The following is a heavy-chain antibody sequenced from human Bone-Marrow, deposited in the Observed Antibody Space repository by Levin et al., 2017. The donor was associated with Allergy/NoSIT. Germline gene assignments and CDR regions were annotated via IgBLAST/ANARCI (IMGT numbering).Heavy chain of an antibody. V-gene: IGHV1-8*01. CDR3: ARGDIAAADPIDY. CDR1: GYTFTSYD. CDR2: MNPNSGNT. Sequence: GESLKISCKASGYTFTSYDINWVRQATGQGLEWMGWMNPNSGNTGYAQKFQGRVTMTRNTSISTAYMELSSLRSEDTAVYYCARGDIAAADPIDYWGQGTLVTVSS. J-gene: IGHJ4*02. D-gene: IGHD6-13*01.